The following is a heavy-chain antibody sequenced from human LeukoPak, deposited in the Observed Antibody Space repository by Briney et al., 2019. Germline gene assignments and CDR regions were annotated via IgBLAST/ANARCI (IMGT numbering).Heavy chain of an antibody. CDR1: GGSISSSSYY. CDR2: IYYSGST. V-gene: IGHV4-39*01. Sequence: PSETLSLTCTVSGGSISSSSYYWGWIRQPPGKGLEWIGSIYYSGSTYYNPSLKSRVTISVDTSKNQFSLKLSSVTAADTAVYYCARYASGSYFDYWGQGTQVTVSS. J-gene: IGHJ4*02. D-gene: IGHD1-26*01. CDR3: ARYASGSYFDY.